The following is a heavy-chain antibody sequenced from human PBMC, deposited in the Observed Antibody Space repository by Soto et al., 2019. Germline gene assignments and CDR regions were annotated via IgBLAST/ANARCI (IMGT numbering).Heavy chain of an antibody. J-gene: IGHJ4*02. CDR2: ISGSGGST. D-gene: IGHD2-21*02. V-gene: IGHV3-23*01. Sequence: EVQLLESGGGLVQPGGSLRLSCAASGFTFSSYAMSWVRQAPGKGLEWVSAISGSGGSTYYADSVKGRFTISRDNSKNTLYLKMNSLRAEDTAVYYCASNIAYWGGDCYSNFDYWGQGTLVTVS. CDR3: ASNIAYWGGDCYSNFDY. CDR1: GFTFSSYA.